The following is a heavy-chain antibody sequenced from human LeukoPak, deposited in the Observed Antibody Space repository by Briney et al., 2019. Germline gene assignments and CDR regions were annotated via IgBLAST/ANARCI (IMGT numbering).Heavy chain of an antibody. D-gene: IGHD5-12*01. CDR1: GFAVSSNY. CDR2: VYSGGST. Sequence: PGGSLRLSCAASGFAVSSNYMNWVRQAPGKGLEWLSVVYSGGSTDYADSVKGRFTMSRDNSKNTLYLQMNSLRAEDTAVYYCARGRGYSGYDESYPFDYWGQGTLVTVSS. CDR3: ARGRGYSGYDESYPFDY. V-gene: IGHV3-66*01. J-gene: IGHJ4*02.